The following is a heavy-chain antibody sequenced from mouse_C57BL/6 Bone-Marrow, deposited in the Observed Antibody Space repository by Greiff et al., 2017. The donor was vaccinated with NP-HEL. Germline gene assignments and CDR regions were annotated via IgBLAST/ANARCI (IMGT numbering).Heavy chain of an antibody. CDR1: GYTFTSYG. CDR3: AREGTGAWFAY. J-gene: IGHJ3*01. V-gene: IGHV1-81*01. D-gene: IGHD4-1*01. Sequence: QVQLKQSGAELARPGASVKLSCKASGYTFTSYGISWVKQRTGQGLEWIGEIYPRSGNTYYNEKFKGKATLTADKSSSTAYMELRSLTSEDSAVYFCAREGTGAWFAYWGQGTLVTVSA. CDR2: IYPRSGNT.